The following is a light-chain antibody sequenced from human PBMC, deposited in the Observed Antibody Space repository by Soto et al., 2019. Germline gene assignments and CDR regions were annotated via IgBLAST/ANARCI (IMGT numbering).Light chain of an antibody. Sequence: AIQMTQSPSSLSASVGDRVTIACRASQGITTELAWYQQKTGKAPKLLFYAASSLQSGVPSRFSGSGSGTDFTLTISSLQPDDSASYYCLQDYSYPRTFGQGTKLEIK. CDR2: AAS. CDR3: LQDYSYPRT. J-gene: IGKJ2*01. CDR1: QGITTE. V-gene: IGKV1-6*01.